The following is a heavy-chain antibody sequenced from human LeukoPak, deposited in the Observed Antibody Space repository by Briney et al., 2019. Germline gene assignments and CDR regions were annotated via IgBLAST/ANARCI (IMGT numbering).Heavy chain of an antibody. CDR1: GGTFSSYA. Sequence: ASVKVSCKASGGTFSSYAISWVRQAPGQGLDLMGWINPNNGATNYVQKFQGRVTMTRDTSITTVHMELRSLRSDDTAVYYCARVPSYCGPTCSTGYFDNWGRGTLVTVSS. D-gene: IGHD2-21*01. V-gene: IGHV1-2*02. J-gene: IGHJ4*02. CDR3: ARVPSYCGPTCSTGYFDN. CDR2: INPNNGAT.